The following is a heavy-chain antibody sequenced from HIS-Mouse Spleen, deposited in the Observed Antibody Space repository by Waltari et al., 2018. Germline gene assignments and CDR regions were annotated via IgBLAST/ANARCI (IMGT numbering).Heavy chain of an antibody. CDR1: GFTFSSYW. CDR3: ARERRGPGWFDP. J-gene: IGHJ5*02. V-gene: IGHV3-7*01. D-gene: IGHD5-12*01. Sequence: EVQLVESGGGLVQPGGSLSLSCAASGFTFSSYWMRWVRQPPGKGLEWVANIKQDGSEKYYVDSVKGRFTISRDNAKNSLYLQMNSLRAEDTAVYYCARERRGPGWFDPWGQGTLVTVSS. CDR2: IKQDGSEK.